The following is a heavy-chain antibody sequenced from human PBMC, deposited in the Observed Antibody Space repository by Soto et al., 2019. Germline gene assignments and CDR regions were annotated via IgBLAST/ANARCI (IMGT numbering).Heavy chain of an antibody. J-gene: IGHJ6*03. Sequence: GGSLRLSCAASGFTFSSYGMHWVRQAPGKGLEWVAVISYDGSNKYYADSVKGRFTISRDNSKNTLYLQMNSLRAEDTAVYYCAKDQGRYDFWSGYLPSGYYYYMDVWGKGTTVTVSS. CDR1: GFTFSSYG. V-gene: IGHV3-30*18. CDR3: AKDQGRYDFWSGYLPSGYYYYMDV. D-gene: IGHD3-3*01. CDR2: ISYDGSNK.